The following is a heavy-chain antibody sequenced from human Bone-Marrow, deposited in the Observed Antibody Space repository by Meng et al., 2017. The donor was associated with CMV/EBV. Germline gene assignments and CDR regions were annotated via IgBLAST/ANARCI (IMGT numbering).Heavy chain of an antibody. CDR1: GYTFTGYY. J-gene: IGHJ4*02. D-gene: IGHD2-2*01. CDR3: ARDFRRYCSSTSCYPGY. CDR2: INPNSGGT. Sequence: ASVKVSCKASGYTFTGYYMHWVRQAPGQGLEWMGWINPNSGGTNYAQKFQGRVTMTRDTSISTANMELSRLRSDDTAVYYCARDFRRYCSSTSCYPGYWGQGNLVNVAS. V-gene: IGHV1-2*02.